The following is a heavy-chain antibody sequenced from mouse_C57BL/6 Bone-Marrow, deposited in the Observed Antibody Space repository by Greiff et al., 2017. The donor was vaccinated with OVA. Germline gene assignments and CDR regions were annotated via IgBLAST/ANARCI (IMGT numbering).Heavy chain of an antibody. D-gene: IGHD2-5*01. CDR2: IHPSDSDT. CDR3: ARAYYSTWFAY. J-gene: IGHJ3*01. CDR1: GYTFTNYW. Sequence: QVQLQQPGAELVKPGASVKVSCKASGYTFTNYWMHWVKQRPGQGLEWIGRIHPSDSDTNYNQKFKGKATLTVDKSSSTAYMQLSSLTSEDSAVYYCARAYYSTWFAYWGQGTLVTVSA. V-gene: IGHV1-74*01.